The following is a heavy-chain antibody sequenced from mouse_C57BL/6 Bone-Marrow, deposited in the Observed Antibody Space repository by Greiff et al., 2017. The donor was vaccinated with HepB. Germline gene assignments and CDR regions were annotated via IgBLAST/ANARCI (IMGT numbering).Heavy chain of an antibody. CDR2: INPNNGGT. Sequence: EVKLQQSGPELVKPGALVKISCKASGYTFTDYYMNWVKQSHGKSLEWIGDINPNNGGTSYNQKFKGKATLTVDKSSSTAYMELRSLTSEDSAVYYCARSPTTVVADYWGQGTTLTVSS. J-gene: IGHJ2*01. CDR3: ARSPTTVVADY. V-gene: IGHV1-26*01. D-gene: IGHD1-1*01. CDR1: GYTFTDYY.